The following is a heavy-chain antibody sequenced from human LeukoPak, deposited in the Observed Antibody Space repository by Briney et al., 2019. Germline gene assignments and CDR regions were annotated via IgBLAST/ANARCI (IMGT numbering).Heavy chain of an antibody. CDR2: ICTSGHTT. V-gene: IGHV3-23*01. CDR3: AKDDRWLQFCC. D-gene: IGHD5-24*01. CDR1: GFTFKNYG. J-gene: IGHJ4*02. Sequence: GGSLRLSCAASGFTFKNYGMSWVRQAPGKGLEWVSAICTSGHTTYYADSVRGRFTISRDNSRNTLYLQMNSLRAEDTAVYYCAKDDRWLQFCCWGQGTLVTVSA.